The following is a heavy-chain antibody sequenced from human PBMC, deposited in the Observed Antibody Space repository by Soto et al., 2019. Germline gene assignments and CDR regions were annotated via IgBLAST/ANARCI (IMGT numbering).Heavy chain of an antibody. D-gene: IGHD2-2*01. CDR3: AKDLVGCSSTSCYAYYYYGMDV. CDR2: ISWNSGSI. V-gene: IGHV3-9*01. Sequence: GGSLRLSCAASGFTFDDYAMHWVRQAPGKGLEWVSGISWNSGSIGYADSVKGRFTISRDNAKNSLYLQMNSLRAEDTALYYCAKDLVGCSSTSCYAYYYYGMDVWGQGTTVTVSS. J-gene: IGHJ6*02. CDR1: GFTFDDYA.